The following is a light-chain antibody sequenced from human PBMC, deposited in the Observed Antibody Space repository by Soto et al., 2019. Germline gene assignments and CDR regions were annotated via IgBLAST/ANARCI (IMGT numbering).Light chain of an antibody. CDR1: RSDIGGYNY. CDR3: SSYRSTSTYV. J-gene: IGLJ1*01. V-gene: IGLV2-14*01. CDR2: EVT. Sequence: QSALTQPASVSGSPGQSITISCTGTRSDIGGYNYVSWYQQLPGKAPKLIIYEVTNRPSGVSHRFSGSKSGDTASLTISGLQAEDEADYYCSSYRSTSTYVFGTGTKVTVL.